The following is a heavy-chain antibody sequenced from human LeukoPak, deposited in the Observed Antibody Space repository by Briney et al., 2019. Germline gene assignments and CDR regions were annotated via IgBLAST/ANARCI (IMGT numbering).Heavy chain of an antibody. J-gene: IGHJ4*02. CDR1: GFTFNTYG. CDR2: ISSDGSNK. Sequence: GGSLRLSCVASGFTFNTYGMAWVRQAPGKGLEWVAGISSDGSNKDNADSVKGRFTISRDNSKNTLYLQMNSLRSEDTAVYYCAKAAYCTSTSCHFSGYAQRPLDSWGQGTLVTVSS. CDR3: AKAAYCTSTSCHFSGYAQRPLDS. V-gene: IGHV3-30*18. D-gene: IGHD2-2*01.